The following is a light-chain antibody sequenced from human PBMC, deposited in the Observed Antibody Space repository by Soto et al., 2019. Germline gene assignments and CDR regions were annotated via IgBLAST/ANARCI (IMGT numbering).Light chain of an antibody. V-gene: IGKV3-20*01. CDR2: GAS. Sequence: EIVLTHSPGTLSLSPGERATRSCRASQSVSNNYLAWYQQKPGQAPRLLIYGASNRATGIPDRFSGSGSGTDFTLTIGSLQSDDVAVYYCQQYNNWPRTFGHGTKVDIK. J-gene: IGKJ3*01. CDR1: QSVSNNY. CDR3: QQYNNWPRT.